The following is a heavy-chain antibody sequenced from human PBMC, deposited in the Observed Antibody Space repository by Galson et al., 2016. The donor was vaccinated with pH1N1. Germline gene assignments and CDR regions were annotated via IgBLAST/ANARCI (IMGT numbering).Heavy chain of an antibody. V-gene: IGHV3-7*03. CDR3: TRAVGGRVAY. D-gene: IGHD3-16*01. Sequence: SLRLSCAASGFTFNNYWMTWVRQAPGKGLGWVANINQVGSVKYYVDSVKGRFTISRDNAKNSLYLQMNSLRAEDTAVYYCTRAVGGRVAYWGQGTLVTVSS. J-gene: IGHJ4*02. CDR2: INQVGSVK. CDR1: GFTFNNYW.